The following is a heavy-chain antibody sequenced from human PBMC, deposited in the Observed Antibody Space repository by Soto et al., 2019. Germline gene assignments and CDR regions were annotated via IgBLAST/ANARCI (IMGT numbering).Heavy chain of an antibody. CDR1: GFTFSSYS. D-gene: IGHD4-17*01. J-gene: IGHJ4*02. CDR3: ARAHGDYLNSDY. CDR2: ISSSSRTI. Sequence: EVQLVESGGGLVQPGGSLRLSCAASGFTFSSYSMNWVRQAPGKGLEWVSYISSSSRTIYYADSVKGRFTISRDNAKNALYLQMNSLRDEDTAVYYCARAHGDYLNSDYWGQGTLVTVSS. V-gene: IGHV3-48*02.